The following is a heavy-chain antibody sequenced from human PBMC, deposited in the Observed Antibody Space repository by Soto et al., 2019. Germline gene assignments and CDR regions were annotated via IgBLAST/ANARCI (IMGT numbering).Heavy chain of an antibody. CDR2: IYYSGDT. Sequence: QVQLQESGPGLVKPSQTLSLTCTVSGGSVSSGGQYWSWIRQHPGKGLEWIGNIYYSGDTYYNPSLRSRITISVDTSRNQFSLSLSSVTAADTAVYYCARPHPRFSFGLWGRGTLLTVSS. J-gene: IGHJ2*01. V-gene: IGHV4-31*03. CDR1: GGSVSSGGQY. CDR3: ARPHPRFSFGL.